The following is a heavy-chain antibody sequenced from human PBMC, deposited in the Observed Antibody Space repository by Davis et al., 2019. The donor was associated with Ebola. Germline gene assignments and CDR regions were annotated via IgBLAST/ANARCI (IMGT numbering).Heavy chain of an antibody. CDR3: AREESTVTTGWFDP. J-gene: IGHJ5*02. CDR2: INPNSGGT. V-gene: IGHV1-2*04. CDR1: GYTFTGYY. D-gene: IGHD4-17*01. Sequence: ASVKVSCKASGYTFTGYYMHWVRQAPGQGLERMGWINPNSGGTNYAQKFQGWVTMTRDTSISTAYMELSRLRSDDTAVYYCAREESTVTTGWFDPWGQGTLVTVSS.